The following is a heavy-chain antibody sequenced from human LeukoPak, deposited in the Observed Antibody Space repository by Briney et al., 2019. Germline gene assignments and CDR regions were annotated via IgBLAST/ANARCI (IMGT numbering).Heavy chain of an antibody. CDR3: AKCPGDWLLYYGY. V-gene: IGHV3-23*01. CDR1: GFTFSGAA. CDR2: ISGSGGST. Sequence: PGGSLRLSCAASGFTFSGAALHWGRQASGEGREWGSAISGSGGSTYYADSVKGRFTISRDNSKNTLYRQMNTLRAEDTAVYYCAKCPGDWLLYYGYWGQGTLVTVSS. D-gene: IGHD3/OR15-3a*01. J-gene: IGHJ4*02.